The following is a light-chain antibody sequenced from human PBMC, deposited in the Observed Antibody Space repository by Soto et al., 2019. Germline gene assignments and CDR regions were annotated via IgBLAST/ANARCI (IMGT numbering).Light chain of an antibody. CDR3: QQRSEWPRT. Sequence: EIVLTQSPATLSLSPGERATLSCRASQSIGSSLAWYQQKPGQAPRLLIYDASTRATGFPARFSGSGSGTDFTLTIGSLEPEDCAVYYCQQRSEWPRTFGQGTRWIS. CDR2: DAS. J-gene: IGKJ1*01. CDR1: QSIGSS. V-gene: IGKV3-11*01.